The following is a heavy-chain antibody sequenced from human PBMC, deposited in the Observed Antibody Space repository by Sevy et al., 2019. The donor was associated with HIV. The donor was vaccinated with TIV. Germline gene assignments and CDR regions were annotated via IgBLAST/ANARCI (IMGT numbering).Heavy chain of an antibody. CDR3: AKGAVEMATIGYFDY. Sequence: GSLRLSCAASGFTFDDYTMHWVRQAPGKGLEWVSLISWDGGSTYYADSVKGRFTISRDNSKNSLYLQMNSLRTEDTALYYCAKGAVEMATIGYFDYWGQGTLVTVSS. CDR1: GFTFDDYT. J-gene: IGHJ4*02. V-gene: IGHV3-43*01. D-gene: IGHD5-12*01. CDR2: ISWDGGST.